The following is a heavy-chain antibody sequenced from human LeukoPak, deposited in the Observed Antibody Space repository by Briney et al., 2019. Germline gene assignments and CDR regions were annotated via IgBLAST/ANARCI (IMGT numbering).Heavy chain of an antibody. J-gene: IGHJ4*02. CDR3: ARDGAAMWNMDY. CDR1: GFTFSDYY. D-gene: IGHD5-18*01. V-gene: IGHV3-11*04. Sequence: GGSLRLSCAASGFTFSDYYMSWIRQAPGKGLEWVSYISSSGSTKHYADSVKGRFTISRDNAKNSLYLQMNSLRAENTAVYYCARDGAAMWNMDYWGQGTLVTVSS. CDR2: ISSSGSTK.